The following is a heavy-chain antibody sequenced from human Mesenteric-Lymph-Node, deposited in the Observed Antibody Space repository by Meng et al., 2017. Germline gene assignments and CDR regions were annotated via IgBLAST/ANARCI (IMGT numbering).Heavy chain of an antibody. V-gene: IGHV4-4*02. CDR1: GDSITNHNW. CDR3: ARGPTTYFDY. Sequence: QWRDSGPALVKPSETLSLTCAVSGDSITNHNWWAWVRQPPGKGLEWIGEIPHRGSSAYNPSLKSRVSMSIDKSKNQFSLKLSSVTAADTAVYYCARGPTTYFDYWGQGTLVTVSS. J-gene: IGHJ4*02. D-gene: IGHD4-17*01. CDR2: IPHRGSS.